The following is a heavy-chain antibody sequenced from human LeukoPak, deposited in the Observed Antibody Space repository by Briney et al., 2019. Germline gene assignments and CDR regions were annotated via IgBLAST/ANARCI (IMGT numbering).Heavy chain of an antibody. CDR2: IRYDGSNK. Sequence: PGGSLRLSCAASGFTFSSYGMHWVRQAPGKGREWVAFIRYDGSNKYYADSVKGRFTISRDNSKNTLYLQMNSLRAEDTAVYYCAKGGSGSYFPHFDYWGQGTLVTVSS. J-gene: IGHJ4*02. D-gene: IGHD1-26*01. CDR1: GFTFSSYG. V-gene: IGHV3-30*02. CDR3: AKGGSGSYFPHFDY.